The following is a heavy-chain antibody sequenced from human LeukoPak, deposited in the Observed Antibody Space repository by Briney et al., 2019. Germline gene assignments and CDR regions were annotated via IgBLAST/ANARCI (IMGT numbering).Heavy chain of an antibody. V-gene: IGHV3-53*01. D-gene: IGHD7-27*01. CDR3: AKDGGLWVSAHWGDS. CDR1: GFTVGSNY. CDR2: IYSGGST. Sequence: PGGSLRLSCAASGFTVGSNYMSWVRQAPGKGLECVSVIYSGGSTYYADSVKGRFTVSRDNSKNTLYLQMNSLRAEDTAVYYCAKDGGLWVSAHWGDSWGRGTLVTVSS. J-gene: IGHJ4*02.